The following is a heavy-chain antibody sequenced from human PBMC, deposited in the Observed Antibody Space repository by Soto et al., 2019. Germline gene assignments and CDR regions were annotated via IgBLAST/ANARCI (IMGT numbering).Heavy chain of an antibody. CDR1: GGSISSGDYY. J-gene: IGHJ6*02. Sequence: SETLSLTCTVSGGSISSGDYYWSWIRQPPGKGLEWIGYIYYSGSTYYNPSLKSRVTISVDTSKNQFSLKLSSVTAADTAVYYCAREKRMWVGGEGEQLVIEMDVWGQGTTVTVSS. CDR3: AREKRMWVGGEGEQLVIEMDV. CDR2: IYYSGST. D-gene: IGHD6-13*01. V-gene: IGHV4-30-4*01.